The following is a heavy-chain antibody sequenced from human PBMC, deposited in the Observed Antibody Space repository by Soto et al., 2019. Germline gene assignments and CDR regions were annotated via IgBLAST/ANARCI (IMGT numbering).Heavy chain of an antibody. D-gene: IGHD4-4*01. Sequence: QVQLVQSGAEVKKPGASVKVSCKASGYTFTSYAMHWVRQAPGQRLEWMGWINAGNGNTKYSQKFQGRVTITRDTSASTAYMELSSLRSEDTAVYYCARGAYRYSNYVWFDPWGQGTLVTVSS. V-gene: IGHV1-3*01. J-gene: IGHJ5*02. CDR1: GYTFTSYA. CDR2: INAGNGNT. CDR3: ARGAYRYSNYVWFDP.